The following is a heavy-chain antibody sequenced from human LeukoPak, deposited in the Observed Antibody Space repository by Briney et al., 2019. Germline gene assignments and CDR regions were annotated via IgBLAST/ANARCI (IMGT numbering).Heavy chain of an antibody. CDR2: YTGDT. CDR1: GDSISRFY. V-gene: IGHV4-59*12. Sequence: PSETLSLTCSVSGDSISRFYWSWVRQPPGKGLEWIGYTGDTNCNPSLKSRVTISVDTSKNQFSLKLSSVTAADTAVYYCARAGAVAVDYWGQGTLVTVSS. CDR3: ARAGAVAVDY. D-gene: IGHD6-19*01. J-gene: IGHJ4*02.